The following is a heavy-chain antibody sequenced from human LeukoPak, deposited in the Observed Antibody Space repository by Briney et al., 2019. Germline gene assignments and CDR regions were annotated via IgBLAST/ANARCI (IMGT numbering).Heavy chain of an antibody. J-gene: IGHJ4*02. Sequence: AGXSLRLSCAASGFTFSSYGMHWVRQAPGKGMEWGAVIWYDGSNKYYADSVKGRFTISRDNSKNKLYVQMNSLRAEDTAVYYCAKGREGAGNWGQGTLVTVSS. CDR1: GFTFSSYG. CDR3: AKGREGAGN. CDR2: IWYDGSNK. V-gene: IGHV3-33*06. D-gene: IGHD1-26*01.